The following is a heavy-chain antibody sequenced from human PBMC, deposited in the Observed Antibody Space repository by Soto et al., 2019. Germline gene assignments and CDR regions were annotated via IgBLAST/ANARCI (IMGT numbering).Heavy chain of an antibody. D-gene: IGHD4-17*01. J-gene: IGHJ4*02. V-gene: IGHV4-61*01. CDR2: IYYSGST. CDR1: GGSISSSSYY. Sequence: SETLSLTCTVSGGSISSSSYYWSWIRQPPGKGLEWIGYIYYSGSTNYNPSPKSRVTISVDTSKNQFSLKLSSVTAVDTAVYYCARGRTTVTTNLFDYWGQGTLVTVSS. CDR3: ARGRTTVTTNLFDY.